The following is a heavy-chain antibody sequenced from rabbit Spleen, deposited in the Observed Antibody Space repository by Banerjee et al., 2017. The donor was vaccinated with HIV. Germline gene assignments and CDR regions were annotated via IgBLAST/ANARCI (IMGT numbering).Heavy chain of an antibody. D-gene: IGHD1-1*01. CDR1: GFSFSTSYY. CDR3: VRGYDTRADYIDL. J-gene: IGHJ3*01. Sequence: QSLEESGGDMVKPGASLTLTCTASGFSFSTSYYICWVRQAPGKGLEWIGCGYPDGIGSTAYASWAKGRFTISKTSSTTVTLQMTSLTAADTATYFCVRGYDTRADYIDLWGQGTLVTVS. V-gene: IGHV1S40*01. CDR2: GYPDGIGST.